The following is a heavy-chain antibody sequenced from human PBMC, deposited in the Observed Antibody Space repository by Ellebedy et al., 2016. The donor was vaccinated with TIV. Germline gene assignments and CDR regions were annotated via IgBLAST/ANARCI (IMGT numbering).Heavy chain of an antibody. Sequence: GESLKISCAASGFPFADYGMHWVRQAPGKGLEWVAMIRHDGVSKSYADSVEGRFTISRDTSKNTLYLQMNSLRDDDAAVYHCAKNGRGWYDGDWGQGTLVTVSS. CDR3: AKNGRGWYDGD. J-gene: IGHJ4*02. CDR2: IRHDGVSK. D-gene: IGHD6-19*01. CDR1: GFPFADYG. V-gene: IGHV3-30*02.